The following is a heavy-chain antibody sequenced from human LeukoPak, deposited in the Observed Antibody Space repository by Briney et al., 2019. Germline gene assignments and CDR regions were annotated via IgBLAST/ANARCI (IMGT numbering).Heavy chain of an antibody. CDR3: AHGGDCSSTSCYYYYYGMDV. V-gene: IGHV2-5*01. CDR2: IYWNDDK. CDR1: GFSLSTSGVG. J-gene: IGHJ6*02. D-gene: IGHD2-2*01. Sequence: SGPTLVKPTQTLTLTCTFSGFSLSTSGVGVGWIRQPPGKALEWLALIYWNDDKRYSPSLKSRLTITKDTSKNQVVLTMTNMDPVDTATYYRAHGGDCSSTSCYYYYYGMDVWGQGTTVTVSS.